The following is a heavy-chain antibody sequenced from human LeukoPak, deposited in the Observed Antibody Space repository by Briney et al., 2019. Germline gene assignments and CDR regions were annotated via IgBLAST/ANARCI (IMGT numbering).Heavy chain of an antibody. V-gene: IGHV4-34*01. CDR2: INHSGST. CDR3: ARGWEWELYFDY. J-gene: IGHJ4*02. CDR1: GASFSGYY. D-gene: IGHD1-26*01. Sequence: SETLSLTCAVYGASFSGYYWNWIRQPPGKGLEWIGEINHSGSTNYNPSLKSRVTISVDTSKNQFSLKLSSVTAADTAVYYCARGWEWELYFDYWGQGTLVTVSS.